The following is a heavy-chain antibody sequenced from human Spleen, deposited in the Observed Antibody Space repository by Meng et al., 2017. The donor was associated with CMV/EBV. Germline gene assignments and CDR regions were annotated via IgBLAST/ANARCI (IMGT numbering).Heavy chain of an antibody. CDR3: TRDLLLVPRVVGVSEPDYAFDI. J-gene: IGHJ3*02. CDR1: GFTFSSYE. V-gene: IGHV3-48*03. CDR2: ISSSGSTI. Sequence: GGSLRLSCAASGFTFSSYEMNWVRQAPGKGLEWVSYISSSGSTIYYADSVKGRFTISRDNAKNSLYLQMDGLRAEDTAVYYCTRDLLLVPRVVGVSEPDYAFDIWGQGTMVTVSS. D-gene: IGHD1-26*01.